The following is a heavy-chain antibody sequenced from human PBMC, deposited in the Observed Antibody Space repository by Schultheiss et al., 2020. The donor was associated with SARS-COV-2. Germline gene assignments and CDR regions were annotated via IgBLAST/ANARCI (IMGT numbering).Heavy chain of an antibody. Sequence: ASVKVSCQASRYTFTKYFTQWVRQGPGQGLEWMGWINPNSGGTNYAQKFQGWVTMTRDTSISTAYMELSRLRSDDTAVYYCARHSTTVTYGMDVWGQGTTVTVSS. D-gene: IGHD1-1*01. V-gene: IGHV1-2*04. CDR2: INPNSGGT. J-gene: IGHJ6*02. CDR1: RYTFTKYF. CDR3: ARHSTTVTYGMDV.